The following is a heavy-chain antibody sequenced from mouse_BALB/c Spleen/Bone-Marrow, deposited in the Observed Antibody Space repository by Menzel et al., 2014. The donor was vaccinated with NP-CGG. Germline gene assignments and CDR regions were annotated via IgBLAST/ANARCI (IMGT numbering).Heavy chain of an antibody. CDR3: ARDVPLYDVGYFDY. CDR1: GFTFSSFG. CDR2: ISSGSSTI. V-gene: IGHV5-17*02. Sequence: EVHLVESGGGLVQPGGSRKLSCAASGFTFSSFGMHWVRQAPEKGLEWVAYISSGSSTIYYADTVKGRFTISRDNPKNTLFLQMTSIRSEDTAMYYCARDVPLYDVGYFDYWGQGTTLTVSS. J-gene: IGHJ2*01. D-gene: IGHD2-14*01.